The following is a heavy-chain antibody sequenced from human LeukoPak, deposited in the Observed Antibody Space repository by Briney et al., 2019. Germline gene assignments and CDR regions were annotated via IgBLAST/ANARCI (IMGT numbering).Heavy chain of an antibody. CDR2: ISSSSSYI. D-gene: IGHD5-18*01. Sequence: KSGGSPRLSCAASGFTFSSYSMNWVRQAPGKGLEWVSSISSSSSYIYYADSVKGRFTISRDNAKNSLYLQMNSLRAEDTAVYYCARDRDRYSYGPLRRDAFDIWGQGTMVTVSS. CDR1: GFTFSSYS. CDR3: ARDRDRYSYGPLRRDAFDI. V-gene: IGHV3-21*01. J-gene: IGHJ3*02.